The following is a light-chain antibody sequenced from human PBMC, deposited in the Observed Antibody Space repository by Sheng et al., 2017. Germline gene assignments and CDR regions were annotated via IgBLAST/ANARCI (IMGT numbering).Light chain of an antibody. J-gene: IGLJ2*01. CDR2: DDY. CDR1: DSNIGKNS. CDR3: GAWDDSLSGRV. Sequence: QSELAQPPSVSAAPGQMVTIPCSGSDSNIGKNSVSWYQHLPGTAPKLLIYDDYKRPSGIPDRVSGSKSGTSATLGITGLQTGDEADYYCGAWDDSLSGRVFGGGTKLTVL. V-gene: IGLV1-51*01.